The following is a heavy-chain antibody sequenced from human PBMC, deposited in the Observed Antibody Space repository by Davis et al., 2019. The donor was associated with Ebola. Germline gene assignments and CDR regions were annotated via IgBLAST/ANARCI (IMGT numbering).Heavy chain of an antibody. Sequence: MPSETLSLTCTVSGGSISSSSYYWGWIRQPPGKGLEWIGSIYYSGSTYYNPSLKSRVTISVDTSKNQFSLKLTSVTAADTAVYYCARGDNPGIVGWFDPWGQGNLVTVSS. CDR3: ARGDNPGIVGWFDP. D-gene: IGHD1-1*01. J-gene: IGHJ5*02. CDR2: IYYSGST. CDR1: GGSISSSSYY. V-gene: IGHV4-39*01.